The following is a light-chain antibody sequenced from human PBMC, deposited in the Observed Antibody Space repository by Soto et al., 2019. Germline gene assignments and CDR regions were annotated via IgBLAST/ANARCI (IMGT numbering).Light chain of an antibody. CDR3: QSYDSSLSGHYV. J-gene: IGLJ1*01. CDR2: GNS. V-gene: IGLV1-40*01. Sequence: QSVLTQPPSVSGAPGQRVTISCTGSSSNIGSGYDVHWYQQLPGPAPKLLIYGNSNRPSGVPDRVSGSKSGPSASLAITGLQAEDEADYYCQSYDSSLSGHYVFGTGTKVTVL. CDR1: SSNIGSGYD.